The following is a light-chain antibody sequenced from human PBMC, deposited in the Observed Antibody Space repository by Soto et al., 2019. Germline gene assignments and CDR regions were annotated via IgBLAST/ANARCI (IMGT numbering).Light chain of an antibody. CDR3: QQSYSTRYT. V-gene: IGKV1-39*01. Sequence: DMAMTQSPSSLSASVGDRVTITCRPSQTISNLINWYQQKPGKAPNLLIYAASSLQPGVPSRFSGSASGTDFTLTISSLQPEDFATYYCQQSYSTRYTFGQGTKLEIK. CDR1: QTISNL. CDR2: AAS. J-gene: IGKJ2*01.